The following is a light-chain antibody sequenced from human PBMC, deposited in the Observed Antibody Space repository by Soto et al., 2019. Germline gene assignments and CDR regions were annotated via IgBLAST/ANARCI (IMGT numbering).Light chain of an antibody. Sequence: EVVLTQSPGTLSLSPGERATLSCRASQGVTTAYLAWYQHKPGQAPRLLIYGASNRATGIPDRFSGSGSGTDFTLTISRLEPEDFAVYSCQQYGASPLFTFGPWTKVDL. J-gene: IGKJ3*01. CDR2: GAS. V-gene: IGKV3-20*01. CDR3: QQYGASPLFT. CDR1: QGVTTAY.